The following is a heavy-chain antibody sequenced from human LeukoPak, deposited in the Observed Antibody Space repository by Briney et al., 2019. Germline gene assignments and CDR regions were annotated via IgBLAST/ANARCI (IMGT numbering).Heavy chain of an antibody. Sequence: SEALSLTCTVSGGSISSYYWSWIRQPPGKGLEWIGYIYYSGSTNYNPSLKSRVTISVDTSKNQFSLKLSSVTAADTAVYYCARVEFYYGSGSYYKSWFDPWGQGTLVTVSS. CDR1: GGSISSYY. V-gene: IGHV4-59*01. CDR2: IYYSGST. D-gene: IGHD3-10*01. J-gene: IGHJ5*02. CDR3: ARVEFYYGSGSYYKSWFDP.